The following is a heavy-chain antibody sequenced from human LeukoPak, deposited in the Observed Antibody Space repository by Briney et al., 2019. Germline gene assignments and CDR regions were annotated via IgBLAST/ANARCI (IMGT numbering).Heavy chain of an antibody. Sequence: GGSLRLSCAASGFTFSTYAMSWVRQAPGKGLEWVSVISGSGDTTYYADSVKGRFTISRDNSKNTLYLQVSSLRTEDTAVFYCARDSGLYGMDVWGQGTTVTVSS. J-gene: IGHJ6*02. CDR1: GFTFSTYA. V-gene: IGHV3-23*01. CDR2: ISGSGDTT. D-gene: IGHD1-26*01. CDR3: ARDSGLYGMDV.